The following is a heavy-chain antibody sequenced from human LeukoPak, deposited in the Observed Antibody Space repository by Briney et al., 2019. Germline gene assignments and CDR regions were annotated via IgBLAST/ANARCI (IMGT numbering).Heavy chain of an antibody. CDR1: GGSTSSSNYY. CDR2: IHYSGNT. CDR3: ARLGAGPTYYDFWSGYSSFYFDY. V-gene: IGHV4-39*01. J-gene: IGHJ4*02. Sequence: SETLSLTCTVPGGSTSSSNYYWGWIRQPPGKGLEWIGGIHYSGNTYYNPSLKSRVTISVDTSKNQFSLKLSSVTAADTAVYYCARLGAGPTYYDFWSGYSSFYFDYWGQGTLVTVSS. D-gene: IGHD3-3*01.